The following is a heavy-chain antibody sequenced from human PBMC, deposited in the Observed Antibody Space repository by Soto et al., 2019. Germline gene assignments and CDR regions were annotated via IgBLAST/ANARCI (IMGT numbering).Heavy chain of an antibody. CDR3: AREGRVYGDYYYMDV. Sequence: QVQLQQWGAGLLKPSETLSLTCAVYGGSFSGYYWSWIRQPPGKGLGWIGEINHSGSTNYNPSLKSRVTISVDTSKNQFSLKLRSVTDADTDVYYCAREGRVYGDYYYMDVWGKGTTVTVSS. CDR1: GGSFSGYY. J-gene: IGHJ6*03. V-gene: IGHV4-34*01. CDR2: INHSGST. D-gene: IGHD4-17*01.